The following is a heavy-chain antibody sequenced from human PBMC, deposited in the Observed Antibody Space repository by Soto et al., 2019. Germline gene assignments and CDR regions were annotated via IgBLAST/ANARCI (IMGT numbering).Heavy chain of an antibody. Sequence: QVQLVESGGGVVQPGRSLRLSCAASGFTFSSYGMHWVRQAPGKGLEWVAVIWYDGSNKYYVDSVKRRFTISRDNSKNTRYRQMNSLTAGDMAVYYCAGDPVHGVYYCDYWGQGTPVTVSS. D-gene: IGHD2-8*01. J-gene: IGHJ4*02. CDR3: AGDPVHGVYYCDY. CDR1: GFTFSSYG. V-gene: IGHV3-33*01. CDR2: IWYDGSNK.